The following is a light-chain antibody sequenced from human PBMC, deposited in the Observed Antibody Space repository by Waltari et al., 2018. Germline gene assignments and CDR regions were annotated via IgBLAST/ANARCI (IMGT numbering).Light chain of an antibody. CDR2: RND. Sequence: QSVLPQPPSASAAPGQRVTISCSGSHSNAGANVVNWFQQFPGTAPRLLIYRNDRRPSGVADRFSASKSGTSASLAISGLRPEDEADYYCASWDDSLNGRWVFGGGTKLTVL. CDR1: HSNAGANV. J-gene: IGLJ2*01. CDR3: ASWDDSLNGRWV. V-gene: IGLV1-44*01.